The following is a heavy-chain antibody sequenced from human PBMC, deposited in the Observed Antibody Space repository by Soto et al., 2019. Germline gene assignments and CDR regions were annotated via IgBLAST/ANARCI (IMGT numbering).Heavy chain of an antibody. CDR3: ARVAKRYFDY. Sequence: QVHLVQSGAEVKKPGSSFNVSCKVSGGTFNTFAVSWVRQAPGQGFEWLGGIIPILGPAFYAQKFQGRVTITADKSTSTAYLELTSLTSEDTAVYYCARVAKRYFDYWGQGTLVTVSS. J-gene: IGHJ4*02. CDR1: GGTFNTFA. V-gene: IGHV1-69*06. CDR2: IIPILGPA.